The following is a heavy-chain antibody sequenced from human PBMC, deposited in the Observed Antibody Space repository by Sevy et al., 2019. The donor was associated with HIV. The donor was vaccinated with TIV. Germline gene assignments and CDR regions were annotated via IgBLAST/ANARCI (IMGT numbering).Heavy chain of an antibody. Sequence: GGSLRLSCAASGFTFSSYSMNWVRQAPGKGLEWVSSISSSSSHIYYADSVKGRFTISRDNAKNSLYLQMNSLRAEDTAVYYCARVVGANVDYWGQGTLVTVSS. CDR2: ISSSSSHI. D-gene: IGHD1-26*01. J-gene: IGHJ4*02. V-gene: IGHV3-21*01. CDR3: ARVVGANVDY. CDR1: GFTFSSYS.